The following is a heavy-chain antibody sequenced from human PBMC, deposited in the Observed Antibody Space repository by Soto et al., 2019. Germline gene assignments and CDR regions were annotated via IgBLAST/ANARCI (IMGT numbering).Heavy chain of an antibody. CDR2: IYYSGST. CDR1: GGSISSGDYY. J-gene: IGHJ4*02. Sequence: QVQLQESGPGLVKPSQTLSLTCTVSGGSISSGDYYWSWIRQPPEKGLEWIGYIYYSGSTYYTPSLMTRVTVSVDTSKNQFSLKLSSVTAADTAVYYCARLTPGYSSGWFIDYWGQGTLVTVSS. V-gene: IGHV4-30-4*01. CDR3: ARLTPGYSSGWFIDY. D-gene: IGHD6-19*01.